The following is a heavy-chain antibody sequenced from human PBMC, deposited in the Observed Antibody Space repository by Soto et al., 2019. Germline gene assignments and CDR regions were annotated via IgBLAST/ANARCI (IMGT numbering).Heavy chain of an antibody. CDR2: IYYSGST. Sequence: PSETLSLTCTVSGGSISSYYWSWIRQPPGKGLEWIGYIYYSGSTNYNPSLKSRVTISVDTSKNQFSLKLSSVTAADTAVYYCARGIVATIHMDVWGQGTTVTVSS. D-gene: IGHD5-12*01. CDR1: GGSISSYY. CDR3: ARGIVATIHMDV. J-gene: IGHJ6*02. V-gene: IGHV4-59*01.